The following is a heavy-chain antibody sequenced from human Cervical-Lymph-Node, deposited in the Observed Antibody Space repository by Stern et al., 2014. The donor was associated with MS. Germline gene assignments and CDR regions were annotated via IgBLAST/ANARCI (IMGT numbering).Heavy chain of an antibody. CDR2: ISYDGRDK. D-gene: IGHD1-26*01. CDR1: GFVFRRYA. V-gene: IGHV3-30*04. J-gene: IGHJ4*02. Sequence: QVQLVESGGGVVQPGRSLRLSCAASGFVFRRYALHWVRQAPGKGLEWVALISYDGRDKYYTDSVKGRFTVSRDNSNNKVDLEMNSLRLEDTAVYYCAKGGSGSYLDWGQGSLVTVSS. CDR3: AKGGSGSYLD.